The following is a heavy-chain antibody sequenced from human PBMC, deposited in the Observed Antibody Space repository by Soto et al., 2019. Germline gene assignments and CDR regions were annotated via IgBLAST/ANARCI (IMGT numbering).Heavy chain of an antibody. CDR2: ISSSSSYI. Sequence: EVQLVESGGGLVKPGGSLRLSCAASGFTFSSYSMNWVRQAPGKGLEWVSSISSSSSYIYYADSVKGRFTISRDNAKNSLYLQMNSLRAEDTAVYYCARGIKEYYYYDSSGYLIFDYWGQGTLVTVSS. D-gene: IGHD3-22*01. J-gene: IGHJ4*02. V-gene: IGHV3-21*01. CDR1: GFTFSSYS. CDR3: ARGIKEYYYYDSSGYLIFDY.